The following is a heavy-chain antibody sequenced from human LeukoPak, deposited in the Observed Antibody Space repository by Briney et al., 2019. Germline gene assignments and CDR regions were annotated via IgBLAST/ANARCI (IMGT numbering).Heavy chain of an antibody. CDR3: VSGSGWIFDY. CDR2: IKEDGSGE. Sequence: GGSLRLSCAASGLRFSSYWMDWARQAPGKGLEWVAHIKEDGSGEYYVDSVKGRFTISIDNAKKSMYLQMNSLRAEDTAIYYCVSGSGWIFDYWGQGTLVTVSS. V-gene: IGHV3-7*03. D-gene: IGHD6-19*01. J-gene: IGHJ4*02. CDR1: GLRFSSYW.